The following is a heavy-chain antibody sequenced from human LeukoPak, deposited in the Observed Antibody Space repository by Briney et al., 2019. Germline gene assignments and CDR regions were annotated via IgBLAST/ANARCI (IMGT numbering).Heavy chain of an antibody. J-gene: IGHJ5*02. CDR2: IKQDGSER. CDR1: GFTFSNYW. CDR3: AREISSWYRTEGRFDP. Sequence: RPGGSLRLSCAASGFTFSNYWMSWVRQAPGKGLEWVANIKQDGSERDYVDSVKGRFTISKDNAENLLYLQMNILRAEDTAVYYCAREISSWYRTEGRFDPWGQGTLVTVSS. V-gene: IGHV3-7*01. D-gene: IGHD6-13*01.